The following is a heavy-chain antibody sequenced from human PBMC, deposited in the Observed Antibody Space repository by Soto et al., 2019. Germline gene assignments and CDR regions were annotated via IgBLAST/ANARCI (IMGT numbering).Heavy chain of an antibody. CDR3: ARGGGVGVAGSAAFDM. D-gene: IGHD3-3*01. J-gene: IGHJ3*02. CDR1: GYPVTAYY. V-gene: IGHV1-2*02. CDR2: INPATGAA. Sequence: QLHLVQSGAVVKKPGASVTVSCSASGYPVTAYYMHWVRQAPGRGIEWMGGINPATGAAKYTQTFQGRVTMPRDTYTSTVFMERRGLTSEDTAVFYCARGGGVGVAGSAAFDMWGQGTLVTVSS.